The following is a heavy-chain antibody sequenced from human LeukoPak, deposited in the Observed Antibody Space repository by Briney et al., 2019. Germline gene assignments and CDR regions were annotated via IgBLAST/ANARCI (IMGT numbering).Heavy chain of an antibody. CDR3: ASPSIAATGAPYYYYGMDV. CDR2: IYPGDSDT. CDR1: GYSFTNYW. D-gene: IGHD6-13*01. V-gene: IGHV5-51*01. Sequence: GESLKISCQGSGYSFTNYWIGWVRQMPGKGLEWMGIIYPGDSDTRYSPSFQGQVTISADKSISTAYLQWSSLKASDTAIYYCASPSIAATGAPYYYYGMDVWGQGTTVTVSS. J-gene: IGHJ6*02.